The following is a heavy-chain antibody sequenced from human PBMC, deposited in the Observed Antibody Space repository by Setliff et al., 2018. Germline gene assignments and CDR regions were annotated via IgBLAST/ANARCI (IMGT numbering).Heavy chain of an antibody. CDR3: ARGGDIITIFGVVTSDYYYYMDV. J-gene: IGHJ6*03. V-gene: IGHV3-9*02. D-gene: IGHD3-3*01. Sequence: SLKISCVASGFTSGDWAVHWVRQVPGKGLEWVAGISWNSDNLGYADSVQGRFIISRDNGRNTLYLQISSLKAEDTAVYYCARGGDIITIFGVVTSDYYYYMDVWGTGTTVTVSS. CDR2: ISWNSDNL. CDR1: GFTSGDWA.